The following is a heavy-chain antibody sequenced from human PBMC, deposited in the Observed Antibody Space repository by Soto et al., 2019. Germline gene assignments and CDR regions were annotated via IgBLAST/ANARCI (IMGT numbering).Heavy chain of an antibody. V-gene: IGHV1-46*01. J-gene: IGHJ6*02. CDR3: ARDGIVSGYSYGYYYYGMDV. CDR1: GSTFTSYY. CDR2: INPSGGST. D-gene: IGHD5-18*01. Sequence: ASVKVSCKASGSTFTSYYMHWVRQAPGQGLEWMGIINPSGGSTSYAQKFQGRVTMTRDTSTSTVYMELSSLRSEDTAVYYCARDGIVSGYSYGYYYYGMDVWGQGTTVTVSS.